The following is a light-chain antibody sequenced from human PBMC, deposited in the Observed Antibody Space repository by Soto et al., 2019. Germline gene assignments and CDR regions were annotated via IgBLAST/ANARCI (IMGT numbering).Light chain of an antibody. V-gene: IGLV2-14*03. J-gene: IGLJ1*01. CDR1: SSDFGAYDF. CDR2: EVS. CDR3: SSYTSSSTRV. Sequence: QSALTQPASVSGSPGQSITISCTGTSSDFGAYDFVSWYQQHPDKAPKLMIYEVSNRPSGVSNRFSGSKSVNTATLTISGLQAEDEADYYCSSYTSSSTRVFGTGTKVTVL.